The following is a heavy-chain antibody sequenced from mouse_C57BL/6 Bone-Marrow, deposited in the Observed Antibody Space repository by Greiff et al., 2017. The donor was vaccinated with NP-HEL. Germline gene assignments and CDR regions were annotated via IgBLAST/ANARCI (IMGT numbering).Heavy chain of an antibody. V-gene: IGHV5-4*01. Sequence: EVQLMESGGGLVKPGGSLKLSCAASGFTFSSYAMSWVRQTPEKRLEWVATISDGGSYTYYPDNVKGRFTISRDNAKNNLYLQMSHLKSEDTAMYYCARDLLGSYDYWGQGTTLTVSS. CDR1: GFTFSSYA. CDR2: ISDGGSYT. J-gene: IGHJ2*01. D-gene: IGHD1-1*02. CDR3: ARDLLGSYDY.